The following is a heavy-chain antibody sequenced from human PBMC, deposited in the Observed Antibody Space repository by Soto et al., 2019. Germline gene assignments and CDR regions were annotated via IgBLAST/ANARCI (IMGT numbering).Heavy chain of an antibody. D-gene: IGHD3-22*01. Sequence: PSETLSLTCTVSGGSMSSYYWSWFRQPPGKGLEWIGYIYYTGTTNYFPSLKSRATISVDTSRNQFSLNLTSVTAADTAVYYRARLGDYYQAFDYWGQGALVTVSS. V-gene: IGHV4-59*08. J-gene: IGHJ4*02. CDR2: IYYTGTT. CDR3: ARLGDYYQAFDY. CDR1: GGSMSSYY.